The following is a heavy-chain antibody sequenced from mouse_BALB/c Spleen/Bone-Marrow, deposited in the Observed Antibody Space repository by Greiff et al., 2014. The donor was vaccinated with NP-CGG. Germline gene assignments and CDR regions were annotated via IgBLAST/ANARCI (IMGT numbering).Heavy chain of an antibody. Sequence: EVQVVESGAELVKPGASVKLSCTASGFNIKDTFMHWMKQRPEQGLEWNGRIDPANGITKYDPKFQGKATITTDTSSNTAYLQLSSLTSEYTAVYYCASSGNYEGGAMDYWGQGTSVTVSS. CDR1: GFNIKDTF. CDR2: IDPANGIT. J-gene: IGHJ4*01. CDR3: ASSGNYEGGAMDY. D-gene: IGHD2-1*01. V-gene: IGHV14-3*02.